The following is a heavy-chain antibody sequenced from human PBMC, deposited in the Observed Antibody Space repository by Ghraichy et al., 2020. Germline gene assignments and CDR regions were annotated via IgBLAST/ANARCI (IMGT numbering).Heavy chain of an antibody. Sequence: GGSLRLSCAASGFTFSSYWMHWVRQAPGKGLVWVSRINTGGSSTTYTDSVKGRFTISRDNAKNTLYLQMNSLRVEDTAVYYCAKEVNSSGYYAYFDYWGQGALVTVSS. CDR3: AKEVNSSGYYAYFDY. CDR2: INTGGSST. V-gene: IGHV3-74*01. J-gene: IGHJ4*02. CDR1: GFTFSSYW. D-gene: IGHD3-22*01.